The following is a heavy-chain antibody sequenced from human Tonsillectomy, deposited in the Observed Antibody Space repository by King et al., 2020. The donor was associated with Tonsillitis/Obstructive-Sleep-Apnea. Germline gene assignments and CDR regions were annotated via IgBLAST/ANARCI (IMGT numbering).Heavy chain of an antibody. D-gene: IGHD2-2*02. CDR2: INHSGST. CDR3: ARGAKDIVVVPAAITPRDYYYGMDV. Sequence: VQLQQWGAGLLKPSETLSLTCAVYGGSFSGYYWSWIRQPPGKGLEWIGEINHSGSTNYNPSLKSRVTISVDTSKNQFSLKLSSVTAADTAVYYCARGAKDIVVVPAAITPRDYYYGMDVWGQGTTVTVSS. CDR1: GGSFSGYY. V-gene: IGHV4-34*01. J-gene: IGHJ6*02.